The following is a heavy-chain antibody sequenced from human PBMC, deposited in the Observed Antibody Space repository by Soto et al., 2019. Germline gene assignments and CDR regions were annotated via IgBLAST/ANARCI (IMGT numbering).Heavy chain of an antibody. D-gene: IGHD6-19*01. CDR3: AKESPRAVAPIFDS. CDR1: GFTFSSYG. Sequence: HPGGSLRLSCAASGFTFSSYGMHWVRQAPGKGLEWVAVISYDGSNKYYADSVKGRFTISRDNSKNTLYLQMNSLRVEDTAVYYCAKESPRAVAPIFDSWGQGTLVTVSS. V-gene: IGHV3-30*18. CDR2: ISYDGSNK. J-gene: IGHJ4*02.